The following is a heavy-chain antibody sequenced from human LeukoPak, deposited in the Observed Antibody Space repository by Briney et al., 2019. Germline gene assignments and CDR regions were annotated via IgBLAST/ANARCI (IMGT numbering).Heavy chain of an antibody. V-gene: IGHV4-59*01. CDR2: IYYSGST. J-gene: IGHJ5*02. CDR1: GGSISSYY. Sequence: SETLSLTCTVSGGSISSYYWSWIRQPPGKGLEWIGYIYYSGSTNYNPSLESRVTISVDTSKNQFSLKLSSVTAADTAVYYCARVLLRGQGPWFDPWGRGTLVTVSS. D-gene: IGHD4-17*01. CDR3: ARVLLRGQGPWFDP.